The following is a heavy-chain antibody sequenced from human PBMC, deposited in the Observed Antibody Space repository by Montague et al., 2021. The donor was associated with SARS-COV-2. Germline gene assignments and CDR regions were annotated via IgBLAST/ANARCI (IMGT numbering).Heavy chain of an antibody. CDR2: IYHSGST. J-gene: IGHJ5*02. Sequence: SETLSLTCAVSGGPITSYYWNWIRQPPGKSLEYIGYIYHSGSTTYNPSLKSRVSISVDTSKNQFSLKLRSVTAADTAVYYCARGLENYGSGSHHFAPWGQGTLVTVSS. D-gene: IGHD3-10*01. V-gene: IGHV4-59*01. CDR1: GGPITSYY. CDR3: ARGLENYGSGSHHFAP.